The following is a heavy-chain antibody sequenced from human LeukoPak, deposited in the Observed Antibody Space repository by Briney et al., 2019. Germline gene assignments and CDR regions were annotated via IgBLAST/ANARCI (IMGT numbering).Heavy chain of an antibody. J-gene: IGHJ6*02. CDR3: ASLRGPNGMDV. V-gene: IGHV4-30-4*01. CDR2: IYYSGST. CDR1: GGSISSGGYY. Sequence: SETLSLTCTVSGGSISSGGYYWSWFRQPPGKGLEWIGYIYYSGSTYYNPSLKSRVTISVDTSKNQFSLKLSSVTAADTAVYYCASLRGPNGMDVWGQGTTVTVSS. D-gene: IGHD3-10*01.